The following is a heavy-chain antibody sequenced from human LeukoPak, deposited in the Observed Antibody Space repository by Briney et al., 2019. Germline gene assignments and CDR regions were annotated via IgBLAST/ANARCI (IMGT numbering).Heavy chain of an antibody. CDR1: GGSISSYY. CDR2: IYYSGST. J-gene: IGHJ4*02. V-gene: IGHV4-59*12. CDR3: ASYYYDSSGYYLFDY. D-gene: IGHD3-22*01. Sequence: SETLSLTCTVSGGSISSYYWSWIRQPPGKGLEWIGYIYYSGSTYYNPSLKSRVTISVDTSKNQFSLKLSSVTAADTAVYYCASYYYDSSGYYLFDYWGQGTLVTVSS.